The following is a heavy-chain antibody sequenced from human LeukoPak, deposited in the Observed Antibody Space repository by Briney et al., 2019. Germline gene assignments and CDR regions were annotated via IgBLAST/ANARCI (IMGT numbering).Heavy chain of an antibody. CDR1: GRSFSGYY. D-gene: IGHD3-10*01. V-gene: IGHV4-34*01. CDR2: INHSGNT. CDR3: ASTPPYYYGSGSYYFDY. Sequence: SDTLSLTCALYGRSFSGYYWRWIRQPPGKGLEWIGEINHSGNTNYNLSLESRVTISVDTSKNPSSLKLSSVTAADTAVYYRASTPPYYYGSGSYYFDYWGQGTLVTVSS. J-gene: IGHJ4*02.